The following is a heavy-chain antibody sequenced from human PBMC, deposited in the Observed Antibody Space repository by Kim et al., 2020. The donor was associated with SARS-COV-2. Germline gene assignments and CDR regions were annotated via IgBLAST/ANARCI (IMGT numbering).Heavy chain of an antibody. J-gene: IGHJ4*02. CDR3: AREWYYYGSGSFDY. CDR2: IKQDGSEK. CDR1: GFTFSSYW. Sequence: GGSLRLSCAASGFTFSSYWMSWVRQAPGKGLEWVANIKQDGSEKYYVDSVKGRFTISRDNAKNSLYLQMNSLRAEDTAVYYCAREWYYYGSGSFDYWGQGTLVTVSS. V-gene: IGHV3-7*01. D-gene: IGHD3-10*01.